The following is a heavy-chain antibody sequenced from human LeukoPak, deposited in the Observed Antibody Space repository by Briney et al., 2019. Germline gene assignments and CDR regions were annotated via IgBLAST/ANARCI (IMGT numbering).Heavy chain of an antibody. CDR2: ISSSSSYI. V-gene: IGHV3-21*01. CDR3: ARARSIAARPNWFDP. CDR1: GFTFSSYS. J-gene: IGHJ5*02. D-gene: IGHD6-6*01. Sequence: GGSLRLSCAASGFTFSSYSMNWVRQAPGKGLEWVSSISSSSSYICYADALKGRFTISRDNAKNSLQLQMNSLRAEHTAVYYCARARSIAARPNWFDPWGQGTLVTVSS.